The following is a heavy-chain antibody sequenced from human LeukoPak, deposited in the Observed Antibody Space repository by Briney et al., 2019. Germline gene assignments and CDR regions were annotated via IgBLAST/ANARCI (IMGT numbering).Heavy chain of an antibody. Sequence: PGGSLRLSCAASGFTFSSHWMHWVRQAPGKGLVWVSRINSDGSNTNYADSVKGRFTISRDNAKNTLYLQMNSLRAEDTAVYYCAREGGVAAAIIWGNWFDPWGQGTLVTVSS. CDR3: AREGGVAAAIIWGNWFDP. CDR1: GFTFSSHW. J-gene: IGHJ5*02. V-gene: IGHV3-74*01. D-gene: IGHD6-13*01. CDR2: INSDGSNT.